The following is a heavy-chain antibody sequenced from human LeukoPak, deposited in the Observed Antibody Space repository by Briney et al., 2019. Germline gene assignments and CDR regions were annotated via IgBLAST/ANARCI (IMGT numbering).Heavy chain of an antibody. D-gene: IGHD1-26*01. CDR3: ARKSGSYPDY. J-gene: IGHJ4*02. V-gene: IGHV3-33*08. CDR1: GFTFSSYE. CDR2: IWYDGTKK. Sequence: PGGSPRLSCAASGFTFSSYEMNWVRQAPGKGLEWVALIWYDGTKKYYTDSVKGRFTISRDNSKNTLYLQMNSLRAGDTAVYYCARKSGSYPDYWGQGTLVTVSS.